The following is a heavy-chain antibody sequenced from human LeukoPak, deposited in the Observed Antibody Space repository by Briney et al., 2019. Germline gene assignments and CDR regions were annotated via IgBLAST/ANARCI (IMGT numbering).Heavy chain of an antibody. Sequence: KTSETLSLTCAVYGGSFSGYYWSWIRQSPGRGLDWIGDINHSGTTNSNPSLKSRLSISVDTSKNQFSLRLTSVTAADTAVYYCAGLQGHNYYYMDVWGEGTTVTVSS. CDR1: GGSFSGYY. CDR3: AGLQGHNYYYMDV. V-gene: IGHV4-34*01. J-gene: IGHJ6*03. CDR2: INHSGTT.